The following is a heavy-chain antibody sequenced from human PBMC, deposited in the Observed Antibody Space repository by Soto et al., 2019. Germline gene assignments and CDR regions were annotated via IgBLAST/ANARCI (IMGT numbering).Heavy chain of an antibody. CDR2: IHYSGST. D-gene: IGHD3-9*01. V-gene: IGHV4-59*08. Sequence: QVQLQESGPGLVKPSETLSLTCTVSGGSISSSYWSWIRQPPGKGLEWVGYIHYSGSTHYNPSLNSRITISLDTSKNQFSLKLTSGTAADTAVYYCARHSTGLDVWGKGTTVTVSS. J-gene: IGHJ6*04. CDR3: ARHSTGLDV. CDR1: GGSISSSY.